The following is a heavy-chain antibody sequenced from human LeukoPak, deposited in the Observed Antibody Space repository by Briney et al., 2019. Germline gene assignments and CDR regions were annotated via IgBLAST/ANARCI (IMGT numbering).Heavy chain of an antibody. V-gene: IGHV4-59*08. CDR2: IYYSGST. D-gene: IGHD3-16*02. J-gene: IGHJ5*02. CDR3: ARHLGSTMITFGGVIGTPWFDP. CDR1: GGSISSYY. Sequence: SETLSPTCTVSGGSISSYYWSWVRQPPGKGLEWIGYIYYSGSTNYNPSLKSRVTISVDTSKNQFSLKLSSVTAADTAVYYCARHLGSTMITFGGVIGTPWFDPWGQGTLVTVSS.